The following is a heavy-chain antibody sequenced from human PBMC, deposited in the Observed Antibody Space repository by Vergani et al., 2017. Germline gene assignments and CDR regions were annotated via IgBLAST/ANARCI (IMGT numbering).Heavy chain of an antibody. V-gene: IGHV4-39*01. D-gene: IGHD5-12*01. CDR1: GGSISSSSYY. CDR3: ARQKEKWLRLYYFDY. J-gene: IGHJ4*02. CDR2: IYYSGST. Sequence: QLQLQESGPGLVKPSETLSLTCTVPGGSISSSSYYWGWIRQPPGKGLEWIGSIYYSGSTYYNPSLKSRVTISVDTSKNQFSLKLSSVTAADTAVYYCARQKEKWLRLYYFDYWGQGTLVSVSS.